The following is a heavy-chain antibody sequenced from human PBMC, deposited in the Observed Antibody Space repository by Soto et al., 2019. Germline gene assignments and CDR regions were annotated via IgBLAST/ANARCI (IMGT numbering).Heavy chain of an antibody. CDR2: IYHTGST. CDR1: GGSFSSSNW. J-gene: IGHJ6*02. Sequence: SETLSLTCAVSGGSFSSSNWWSWVRQPPGKGLEWIGEIYHTGSTNYNPSLKSRVTISVDKSKNQFSLKLSSVTAADTAVYYCAREGVSSSWYNYYGMDVWGQGTTVTVSS. CDR3: AREGVSSSWYNYYGMDV. D-gene: IGHD6-13*01. V-gene: IGHV4-4*02.